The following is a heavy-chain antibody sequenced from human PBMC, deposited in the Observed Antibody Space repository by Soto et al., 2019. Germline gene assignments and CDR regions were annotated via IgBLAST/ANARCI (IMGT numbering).Heavy chain of an antibody. CDR1: GGSISSGGYY. D-gene: IGHD3-10*01. CDR2: IYYSGST. CDR3: AREPVI. V-gene: IGHV4-31*03. Sequence: QVQLQESGPGLVKPSQTLPLTCTVSGGSISSGGYYWSWIRQHPGKGLEWIGYIYYSGSTYYNPAGESRVNISLDTSKNKFSLKLSSVTAADTAVYYCAREPVIWGQGTLVTVSS. J-gene: IGHJ4*02.